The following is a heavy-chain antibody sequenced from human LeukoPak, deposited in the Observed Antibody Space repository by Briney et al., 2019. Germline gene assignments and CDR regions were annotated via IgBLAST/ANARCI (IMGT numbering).Heavy chain of an antibody. V-gene: IGHV3-23*01. Sequence: GGTLRLSCAASGFTFSNFGMSWVRQAPGKGLEWVSVISGSGGSTYYADSVKGRFTISRDNFKNTLYLQINSLRAEDTAAYYCVKCDTRGGRQVDYWGQGTLVTVSS. D-gene: IGHD2-15*01. J-gene: IGHJ4*02. CDR2: ISGSGGST. CDR1: GFTFSNFG. CDR3: VKCDTRGGRQVDY.